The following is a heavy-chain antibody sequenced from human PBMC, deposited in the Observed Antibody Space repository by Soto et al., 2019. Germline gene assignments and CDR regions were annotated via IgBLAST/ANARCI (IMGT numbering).Heavy chain of an antibody. V-gene: IGHV1-69*06. J-gene: IGHJ1*01. Sequence: SVKVSCKAPGGTFSSYAISWVRHAPGQGLEWMGGIIPIFGTAHHAQKSQGRVTITADKSTSTASMELSSLRSEDTAVYYCARSLDYDSSGYEEVPPFHHWGQGTLVTVSS. CDR1: GGTFSSYA. CDR2: IIPIFGTA. CDR3: ARSLDYDSSGYEEVPPFHH. D-gene: IGHD3-22*01.